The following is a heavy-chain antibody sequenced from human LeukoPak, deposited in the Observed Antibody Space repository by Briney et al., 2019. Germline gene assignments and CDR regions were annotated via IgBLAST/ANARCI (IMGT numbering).Heavy chain of an antibody. CDR1: GGSISSYY. CDR3: ARDLVSRGLVVVRAFDI. J-gene: IGHJ3*02. CDR2: IYTSGST. Sequence: SETLSLTCTVSGGSISSYYWSWIRQPAGKGLEWIGRIYTSGSTNYNPSLKSRVTMSVDTSKNQFSLKLSSVTAAATAVYYCARDLVSRGLVVVRAFDIWGQGTMVTVSS. V-gene: IGHV4-4*07. D-gene: IGHD3-22*01.